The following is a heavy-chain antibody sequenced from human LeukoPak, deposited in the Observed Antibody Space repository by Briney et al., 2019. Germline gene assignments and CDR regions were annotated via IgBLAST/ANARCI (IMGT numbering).Heavy chain of an antibody. J-gene: IGHJ4*02. D-gene: IGHD3-22*01. CDR1: GFTVSSNY. V-gene: IGHV3-53*01. CDR2: IYSGGST. CDR3: ARLDSSGYRGVDY. Sequence: PGGSLRLSCAASGFTVSSNYMSWVRQAPGKGLEWVSVIYSGGSTYYADSVKGRFTISRDNSKNTLYLQMNSLRAEDTAVYYCARLDSSGYRGVDYWGQGTLVTVSS.